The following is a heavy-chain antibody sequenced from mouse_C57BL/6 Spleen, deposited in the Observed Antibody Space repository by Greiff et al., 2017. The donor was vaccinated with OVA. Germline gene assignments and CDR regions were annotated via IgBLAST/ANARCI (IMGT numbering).Heavy chain of an antibody. CDR3: ARSYVHYAMDY. J-gene: IGHJ4*01. V-gene: IGHV5-9*01. CDR2: ISGGGGNT. D-gene: IGHD2-14*01. Sequence: EVQLVESGGGLVKPGGSLKLSCAASGFTFSSYTMSWVRQTPEKRLEWVATISGGGGNTYYPDSVKGRFTISRDNAKNTLYLQMSSLRSEDTALYYCARSYVHYAMDYWGQGTSVTVSS. CDR1: GFTFSSYT.